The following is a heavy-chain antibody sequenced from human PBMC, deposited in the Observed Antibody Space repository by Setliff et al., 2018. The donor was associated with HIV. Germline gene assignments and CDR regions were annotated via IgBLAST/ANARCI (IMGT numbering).Heavy chain of an antibody. J-gene: IGHJ4*02. CDR3: ASQRRLYDFWSGYYSAYCFDY. CDR1: GYTFTDYA. Sequence: ASVKVSCKASGYTFTDYAMNWVRQAPGQGLEWMGWINTNTGAPTYAQGFTGRYVFSLDTSVSTAYLQISSLKAEDTAVYYCASQRRLYDFWSGYYSAYCFDYWGQGTLVTAPQ. CDR2: INTNTGAP. V-gene: IGHV7-4-1*02. D-gene: IGHD3-3*01.